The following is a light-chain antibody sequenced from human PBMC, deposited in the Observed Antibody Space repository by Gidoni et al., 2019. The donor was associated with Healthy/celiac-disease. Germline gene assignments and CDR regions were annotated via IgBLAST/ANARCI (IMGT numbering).Light chain of an antibody. V-gene: IGKV1-8*01. CDR2: AAS. CDR3: QQYYSYPLT. CDR1: QGISSY. J-gene: IGKJ3*01. Sequence: AIRMTQSPSSFSPSTGDRVTITCRASQGISSYLAWYQQKPGKAPKLLIYAASTLQSGVPSSFSGSGSGTDFTLTISCLQSEDFATYYCQQYYSYPLTFGPGTKVEIK.